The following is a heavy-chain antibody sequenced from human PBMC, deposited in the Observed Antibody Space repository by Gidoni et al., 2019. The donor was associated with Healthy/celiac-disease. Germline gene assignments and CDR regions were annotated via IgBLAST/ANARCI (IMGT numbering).Heavy chain of an antibody. J-gene: IGHJ4*02. D-gene: IGHD6-19*01. V-gene: IGHV1-69*01. CDR1: GGTFSSYA. Sequence: QVQLVQSGAEVKKPGSSVKVSCKASGGTFSSYAIIWVRQAPGHARAWMGWIIPSFGTATYAKTFQGRVTITADEYTSTAYMELSSLRSEDTAVYYCVRGLAGHFDYWGQGTLVTVSS. CDR3: VRGLAGHFDY. CDR2: IIPSFGTA.